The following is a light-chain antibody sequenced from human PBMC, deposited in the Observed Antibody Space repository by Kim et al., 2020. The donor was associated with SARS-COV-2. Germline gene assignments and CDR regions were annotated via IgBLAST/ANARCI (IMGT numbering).Light chain of an antibody. CDR3: CSYAGSYTWV. CDR2: DVS. J-gene: IGLJ3*02. Sequence: GLSVTIVCTRPRRDVGGYTYFSWYLQHAVNAPKLMIYDVSNRPSGVPDRFSRSQSGNTASLTISGLQAEDEADYYCCSYAGSYTWVFGGGTQLTVL. V-gene: IGLV2-11*01. CDR1: RRDVGGYTY.